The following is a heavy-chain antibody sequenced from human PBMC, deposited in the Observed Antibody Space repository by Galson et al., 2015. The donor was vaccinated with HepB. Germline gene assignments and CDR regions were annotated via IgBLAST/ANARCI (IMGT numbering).Heavy chain of an antibody. Sequence: QSGAEVTKPGESLKISCKGSGSSFTSYWIGWVRQMPGKGLEWMGIIYPGDSDTRYSPSFQGQVTISADKSISTAYLQWSSLKASDTATYYCARPRYDFWSGYPGHSYYFDYWGQGTLVTVSS. CDR3: ARPRYDFWSGYPGHSYYFDY. V-gene: IGHV5-51*03. CDR1: GSSFTSYW. CDR2: IYPGDSDT. D-gene: IGHD3-3*01. J-gene: IGHJ4*02.